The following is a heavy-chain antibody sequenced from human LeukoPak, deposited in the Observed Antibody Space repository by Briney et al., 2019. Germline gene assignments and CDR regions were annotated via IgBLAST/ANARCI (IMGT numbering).Heavy chain of an antibody. D-gene: IGHD3-10*01. Sequence: PGGSLRLSCAASGVTLSPYGMHWVRQAPGKGLERVAVVSYEGGTQNYADSVKGRFIISRDNPRNTLYLQMNILRAEDTAVYYCAKEGTPQVSTWYDLWGQGTQVIVSS. CDR1: GVTLSPYG. J-gene: IGHJ5*02. CDR3: AKEGTPQVSTWYDL. V-gene: IGHV3-30*18. CDR2: VSYEGGTQ.